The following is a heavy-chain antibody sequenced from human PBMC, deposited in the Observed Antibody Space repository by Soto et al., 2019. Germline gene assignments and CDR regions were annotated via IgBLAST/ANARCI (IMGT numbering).Heavy chain of an antibody. Sequence: EVQLVESGGGLVQPGGSLRLSCAASGFTVSSNCMSWVRQAPGKGLEWVSVIYSGGSTYYADSVKGRFTISRDNSKNPLYLQMNSLRAEDTAVYYCARDLYGDYVDYWGQGNLVTVSS. CDR2: IYSGGST. V-gene: IGHV3-66*01. CDR3: ARDLYGDYVDY. CDR1: GFTVSSNC. D-gene: IGHD4-17*01. J-gene: IGHJ4*02.